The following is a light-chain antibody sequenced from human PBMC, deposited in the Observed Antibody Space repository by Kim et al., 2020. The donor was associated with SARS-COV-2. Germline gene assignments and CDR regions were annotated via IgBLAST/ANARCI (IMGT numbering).Light chain of an antibody. V-gene: IGLV3-25*03. CDR2: EDS. CDR3: QSADSSGTWV. CDR1: ELPKQY. Sequence: SYELTQPPSVSVSPGQTARITCSGDELPKQYAYWYQQKPGQAPVAVIYEDSERPSGIPERFSGSSSGTTVTLTISGVQAEDEADYYCQSADSSGTWVFGGGTKLTVL. J-gene: IGLJ3*02.